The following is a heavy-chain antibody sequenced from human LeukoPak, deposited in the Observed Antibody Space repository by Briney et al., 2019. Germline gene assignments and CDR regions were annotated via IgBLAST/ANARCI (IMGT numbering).Heavy chain of an antibody. CDR2: IYYSGST. D-gene: IGHD5-12*01. CDR3: ARSPVYSGYDRYYYYGMDV. CDR1: GGSVSSGSYY. J-gene: IGHJ6*02. Sequence: SETLSLTCTVSGGSVSSGSYYWSWIRQPPGKGLEWLGYIYYSGSTNYNPSLKSRVTISVDTSKNQFSLKLSSVTAADTAVYYCARSPVYSGYDRYYYYGMDVWSQGTTVTVSS. V-gene: IGHV4-61*01.